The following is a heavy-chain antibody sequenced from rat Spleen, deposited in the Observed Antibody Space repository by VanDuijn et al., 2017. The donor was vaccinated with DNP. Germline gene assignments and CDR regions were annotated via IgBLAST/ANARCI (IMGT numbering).Heavy chain of an antibody. CDR2: INTGSGGT. V-gene: IGHV1-43*01. Sequence: QVQLQQSGAELAKPGSSVKISCKASGYTFTTYYIGWIKQTTGQGLEYIGYINTGSGGTNYNEKFKGKATLTVDKSSSTAFMQLISLTPDDSAVYYCARSWVGVRGIWFAYWGQGTLVTVSA. CDR3: ARSWVGVRGIWFAY. CDR1: GYTFTTYY. D-gene: IGHD4-3*01. J-gene: IGHJ3*01.